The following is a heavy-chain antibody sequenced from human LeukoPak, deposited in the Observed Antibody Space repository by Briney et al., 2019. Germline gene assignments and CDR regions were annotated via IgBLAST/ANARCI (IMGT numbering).Heavy chain of an antibody. J-gene: IGHJ4*02. CDR3: ARDRDGYIFDY. D-gene: IGHD5-24*01. V-gene: IGHV4-34*01. CDR2: IYYSGST. Sequence: SETLSLTCAVYGGSFSGYYWSWIRQPPGKGLEWIGSIYYSGSTYYNPSLKSRVTISVDTSKNQFSLKLSSVTAADTAVYYCARDRDGYIFDYWGQGTLVTVSS. CDR1: GGSFSGYY.